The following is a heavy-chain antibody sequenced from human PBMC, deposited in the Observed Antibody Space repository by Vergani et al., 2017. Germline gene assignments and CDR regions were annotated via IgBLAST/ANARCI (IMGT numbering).Heavy chain of an antibody. CDR3: ARDFDLGVVPAAMGY. V-gene: IGHV1-2*02. CDR1: GYTFTGYY. Sequence: QVQLVQSGAEVKKPGASVKVSCKASGYTFTGYYMHWVRQAPGQGLEWMGWINPNSGGTNYAQKFQGRVTMTRDTSVTTAYMEMSRLRSDDTAMFYCARDFDLGVVPAAMGYWGQGTLVTVSS. D-gene: IGHD2-2*01. J-gene: IGHJ4*02. CDR2: INPNSGGT.